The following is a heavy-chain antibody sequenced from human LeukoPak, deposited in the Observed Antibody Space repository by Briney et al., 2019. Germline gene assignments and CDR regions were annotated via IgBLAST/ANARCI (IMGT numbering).Heavy chain of an antibody. CDR3: ARYGDPMEDNYFDY. J-gene: IGHJ4*02. CDR1: GYTFTSYD. Sequence: ASVKVSCKASGYTFTSYDINWMRQATGQGLEWMGWMNPNSGNTGYAQKFQGRVTMTRNTSISTAYMELSSLRSEDTAVYYCARYGDPMEDNYFDYWGQGTLVTVSS. V-gene: IGHV1-8*01. CDR2: MNPNSGNT. D-gene: IGHD2-15*01.